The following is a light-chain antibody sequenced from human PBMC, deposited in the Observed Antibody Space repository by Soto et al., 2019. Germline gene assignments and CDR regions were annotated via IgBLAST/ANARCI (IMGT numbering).Light chain of an antibody. CDR1: QSVSSY. Sequence: EIVLTQSPATLSLSPGERATLSCRASQSVSSYLAWYQQNPGQAPRLLIYDASNRATGIPARCSGSGSGTDFTLTISSLEPEDFAVYYCQQRSNWPPRFTFGPGIKVDIK. J-gene: IGKJ3*01. CDR2: DAS. V-gene: IGKV3-11*01. CDR3: QQRSNWPPRFT.